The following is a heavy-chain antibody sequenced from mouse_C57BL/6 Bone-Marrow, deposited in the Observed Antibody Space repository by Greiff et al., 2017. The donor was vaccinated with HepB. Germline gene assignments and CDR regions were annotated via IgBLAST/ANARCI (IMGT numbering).Heavy chain of an antibody. V-gene: IGHV1-7*01. CDR3: AREGFITTVVATNYYAMDY. CDR1: GYTFTSYW. Sequence: VQLQQSGAELAKPGASVKLSCKASGYTFTSYWMHWVKQRPGQGLEWIGYINPSSGYTKYNQKFKDKATLTADKSSSTAYMQLSSLTYEDSAVYYCAREGFITTVVATNYYAMDYWGQGTSVTVSS. J-gene: IGHJ4*01. CDR2: INPSSGYT. D-gene: IGHD1-1*01.